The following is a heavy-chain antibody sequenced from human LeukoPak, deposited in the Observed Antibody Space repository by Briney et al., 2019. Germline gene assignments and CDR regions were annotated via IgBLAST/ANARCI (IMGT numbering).Heavy chain of an antibody. CDR3: ARDENRDGYNSFDY. CDR1: GFTFSSYW. V-gene: IGHV3-7*01. J-gene: IGHJ4*02. Sequence: GGSLRLSCAASGFTFSSYWMSWVRQAPGKGLEWVANIKQDGSEEYYVDSVKGRFTISRDNAKNSLYLQMNSLRAEDTAVYYCARDENRDGYNSFDYWGQGTLVIVSS. D-gene: IGHD5-24*01. CDR2: IKQDGSEE.